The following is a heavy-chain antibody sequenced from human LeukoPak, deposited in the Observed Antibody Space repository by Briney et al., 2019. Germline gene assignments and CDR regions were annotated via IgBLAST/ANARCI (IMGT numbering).Heavy chain of an antibody. CDR2: INPSGGST. D-gene: IGHD6-13*01. CDR3: AREARGIAAHYYYYYMDV. CDR1: GYTFTNYY. J-gene: IGHJ6*03. V-gene: IGHV1-46*01. Sequence: ASVKVSCKASGYTFTNYYMHWVRQAPGQGLEWMGIINPSGGSTSYAQKFQGRITMTRDTSTSTVYMELRSLRSDDTAVYYCAREARGIAAHYYYYYMDVWGKGATITVSS.